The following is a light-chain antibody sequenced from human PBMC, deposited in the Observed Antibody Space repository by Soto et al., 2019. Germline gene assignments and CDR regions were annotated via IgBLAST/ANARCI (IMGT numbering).Light chain of an antibody. CDR1: SSNIGAGYD. Sequence: QSVLTQPPSVSGAPGQRVTISCTGSSSNIGAGYDVHWYQQLPGTAPKLLIYDNNNRPSGVPDRFSGSKSGTSASLAITGLQAEDEADYYCQSYDSSLSVFGTGTKVTVL. CDR3: QSYDSSLSV. CDR2: DNN. V-gene: IGLV1-40*01. J-gene: IGLJ1*01.